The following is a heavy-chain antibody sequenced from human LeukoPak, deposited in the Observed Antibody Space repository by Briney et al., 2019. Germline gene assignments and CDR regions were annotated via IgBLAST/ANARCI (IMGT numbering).Heavy chain of an antibody. V-gene: IGHV3-48*02. CDR3: TRAAYNAFDI. D-gene: IGHD2-21*01. CDR1: GFTFSSYE. J-gene: IGHJ3*02. CDR2: ISPSSSNI. Sequence: GGSLSLSCAASGFTFSSYEMNWVRQAPGKGLEWISNISPSSSNIYYADSVKGRFTVSRDNAKNSLYLQMESLRDEDTALYYCTRAAYNAFDIWGQGTMVTVSS.